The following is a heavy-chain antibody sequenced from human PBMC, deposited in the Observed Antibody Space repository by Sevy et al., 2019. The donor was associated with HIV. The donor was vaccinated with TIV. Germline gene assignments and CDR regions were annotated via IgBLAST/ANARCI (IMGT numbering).Heavy chain of an antibody. J-gene: IGHJ4*02. Sequence: GGSLRLSCVTSGFTSKKFGMHWVRQAPGKGPEWVAIISYDESKKYYADSVKGRFTISRDNSKNTLYLQMDRLTTEDTAGYYCAKDLYYYEPKSFPDYWGQGTQVTVSS. V-gene: IGHV3-30*18. D-gene: IGHD3-16*01. CDR3: AKDLYYYEPKSFPDY. CDR2: ISYDESKK. CDR1: GFTSKKFG.